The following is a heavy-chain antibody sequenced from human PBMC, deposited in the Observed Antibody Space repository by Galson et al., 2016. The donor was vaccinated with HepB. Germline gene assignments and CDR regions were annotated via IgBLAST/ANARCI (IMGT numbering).Heavy chain of an antibody. V-gene: IGHV4-38-2*02. CDR2: IYHSGTT. D-gene: IGHD3-22*01. J-gene: IGHJ4*02. CDR3: ARGYYDSFFDY. CDR1: GYSITTGYY. Sequence: SETLSLTCTDSGYSITTGYYWGWIRQPPGKGLAWIGSIYHSGTTYHNTSLRSRVTISMDKSANHLSLKLCSVTAADTAVYYCARGYYDSFFDYWGQGILVTVFS.